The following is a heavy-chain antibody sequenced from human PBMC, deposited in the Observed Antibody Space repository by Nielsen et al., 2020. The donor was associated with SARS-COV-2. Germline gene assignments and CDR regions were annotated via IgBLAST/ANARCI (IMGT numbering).Heavy chain of an antibody. CDR2: IGTAGDT. Sequence: GGSLRLSCAASGFTFSSYDMHWVRQATGKGLEWVSAIGTAGDTYYPGSVKGRFTISRENAKNSLYLQMNCLRAGDTAVYYCAREGGYGAFDIWGQGTMVTVSS. J-gene: IGHJ3*02. CDR3: AREGGYGAFDI. CDR1: GFTFSSYD. V-gene: IGHV3-13*01. D-gene: IGHD5-12*01.